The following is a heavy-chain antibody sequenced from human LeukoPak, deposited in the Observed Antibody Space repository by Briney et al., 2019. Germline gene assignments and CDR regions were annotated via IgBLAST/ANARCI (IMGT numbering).Heavy chain of an antibody. Sequence: GGSLTLSCAASGIGVIGDYMSWVRQPPGNGLEWVSFISINTDTFYADSVRGRFTISRDSSKNTLFLQMNSLRDEDSAVYYCAIAQSWDELFDYWGQGTLVTVSS. CDR1: GIGVIGDY. CDR2: ISINTDT. CDR3: AIAQSWDELFDY. D-gene: IGHD1-26*01. V-gene: IGHV3-53*01. J-gene: IGHJ4*02.